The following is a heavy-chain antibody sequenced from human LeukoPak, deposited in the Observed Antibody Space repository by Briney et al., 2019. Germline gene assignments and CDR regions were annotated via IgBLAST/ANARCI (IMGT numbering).Heavy chain of an antibody. CDR1: GFTFSSYW. Sequence: PGGSLRLSCAASGFTFSSYWMSWVRQAPGKGLEWVANIKQDGSEKYYVDSVKGRFTISRDNAKNSLYLQMNSLRAEDTAVYYCAREEYSGSPSDAFDIWGQGTMVTVSS. CDR2: IKQDGSEK. J-gene: IGHJ3*02. CDR3: AREEYSGSPSDAFDI. V-gene: IGHV3-7*01. D-gene: IGHD1-26*01.